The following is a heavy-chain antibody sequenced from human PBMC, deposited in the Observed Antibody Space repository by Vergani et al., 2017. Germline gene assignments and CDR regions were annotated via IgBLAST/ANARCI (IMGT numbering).Heavy chain of an antibody. V-gene: IGHV3-74*01. CDR3: AKDSGDDFWSGYLRPEEDHYGMDV. D-gene: IGHD3-3*01. Sequence: EVQLVESGGGLVQPGGSLRLSCAASGFTFSSYAMSWVRQAPGKGLEWVSRINSDGSSTSYADSVKGRFTISRDNAKNTLYLQMNSLRAEDTALYYCAKDSGDDFWSGYLRPEEDHYGMDVWGQGTTVTVSS. J-gene: IGHJ6*02. CDR1: GFTFSSYA. CDR2: INSDGSST.